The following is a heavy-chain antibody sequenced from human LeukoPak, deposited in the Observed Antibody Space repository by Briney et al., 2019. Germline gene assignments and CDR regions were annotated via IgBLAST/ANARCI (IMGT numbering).Heavy chain of an antibody. J-gene: IGHJ4*02. CDR1: GGSFSGYC. V-gene: IGHV4-34*01. CDR3: ARGGRITMVRGGHPYYFDY. D-gene: IGHD3-10*01. CDR2: INHSGST. Sequence: SETLSLTCAVYGGSFSGYCWSWIRQPPGKGPEWIGEINHSGSTNYNPSLKSRVTISVDTSKNQFSLKLSSVTAADTAVYYCARGGRITMVRGGHPYYFDYWGQGTLVTVSS.